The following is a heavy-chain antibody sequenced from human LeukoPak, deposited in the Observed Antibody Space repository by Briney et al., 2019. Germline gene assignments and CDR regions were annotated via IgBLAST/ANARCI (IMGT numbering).Heavy chain of an antibody. CDR3: AKDGEQWLGHPDAFDI. CDR2: ISYDGSNK. V-gene: IGHV3-30*18. Sequence: PGRSLRLSLAASGFTFSSYCIDLGRQGPGQGLGGGAVISYDGSNKYYADSVKGRFTISRDNSKNTLYLQMNSLRAEDTAVYYCAKDGEQWLGHPDAFDIWGQGTMVTVSS. J-gene: IGHJ3*02. D-gene: IGHD6-19*01. CDR1: GFTFSSYC.